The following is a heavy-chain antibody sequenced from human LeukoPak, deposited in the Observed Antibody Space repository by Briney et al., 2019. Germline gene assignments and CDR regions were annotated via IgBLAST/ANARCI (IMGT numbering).Heavy chain of an antibody. V-gene: IGHV3-30-3*02. CDR2: ISYDGSNK. D-gene: IGHD3-10*01. CDR1: GFTFSSYA. CDR3: AKSPPALSVPLDY. Sequence: GSLRLSCAASGFTFSSYAMHWVRQAPGKGLEWVAVISYDGSNKYCADSVKGRFTISRDNSKNTLYLQMNSLRAEDTAVYYCAKSPPALSVPLDYWGQGTLVTVSS. J-gene: IGHJ4*02.